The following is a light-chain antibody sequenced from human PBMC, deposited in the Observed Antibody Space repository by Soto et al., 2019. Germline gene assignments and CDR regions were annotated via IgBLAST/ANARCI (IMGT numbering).Light chain of an antibody. CDR2: GAS. J-gene: IGKJ1*01. V-gene: IGKV3-15*01. Sequence: EMVFTQSPVTLSLSPGERATLSCRASQSVSSSYLAWYQQKPGQAPRLLIYGASTRATGIPARFSGSGSGTEFTLIISSLQSEDSAVYYCQQYNTLTTFGQGTKVDIK. CDR3: QQYNTLTT. CDR1: QSVSSSY.